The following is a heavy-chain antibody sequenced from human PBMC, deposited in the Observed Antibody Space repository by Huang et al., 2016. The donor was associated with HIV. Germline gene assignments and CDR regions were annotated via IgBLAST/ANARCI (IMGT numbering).Heavy chain of an antibody. CDR3: ARRFSSSSGYFDY. V-gene: IGHV5-51*01. CDR1: GYSFSSYW. D-gene: IGHD6-6*01. J-gene: IGHJ4*02. Sequence: VQLVQSGAEVTKPGESLKISCKGSGYSFSSYWIAWVRQMPGKGLEWRGSIFHDDSETTYSPSCEGQVTISADKSIGTAYLQLSSLKASDTAMYYCARRFSSSSGYFDYWGQGSLVTVSS. CDR2: IFHDDSET.